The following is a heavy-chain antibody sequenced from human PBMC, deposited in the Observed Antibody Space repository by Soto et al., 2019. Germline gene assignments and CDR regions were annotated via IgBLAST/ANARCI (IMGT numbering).Heavy chain of an antibody. Sequence: QVQLVQSGAEVKKPGSSVKVSCKASGGTFSSYAISWVRQAPGQGLEWMGGIIPIFGTANYAQKFQGRVTITADESTSTTYMEPSSLRSKDTAVYYFASESIAARTPVHYGMDVWGQGTTVTVYS. J-gene: IGHJ6*02. CDR1: GGTFSSYA. CDR2: IIPIFGTA. CDR3: ASESIAARTPVHYGMDV. D-gene: IGHD6-6*01. V-gene: IGHV1-69*12.